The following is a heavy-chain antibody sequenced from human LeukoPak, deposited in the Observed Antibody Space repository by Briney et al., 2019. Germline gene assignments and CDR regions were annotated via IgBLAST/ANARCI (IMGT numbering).Heavy chain of an antibody. CDR2: IYYSGST. CDR1: GGSVSSDSYY. J-gene: IGHJ4*02. CDR3: ARGGSAYDYPFDY. D-gene: IGHD3-3*01. V-gene: IGHV4-61*01. Sequence: SETLSLTCTVSGGSVSSDSYYWSWIRQPPGKGLEWIGYIYYSGSTNYNPSLKSRVTISVDTSRNQFSLKLSSVTAADTAVYYCARGGSAYDYPFDYWGQGTLVTVSS.